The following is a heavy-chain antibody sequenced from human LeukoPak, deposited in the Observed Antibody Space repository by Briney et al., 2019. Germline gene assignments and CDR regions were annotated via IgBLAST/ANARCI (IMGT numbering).Heavy chain of an antibody. V-gene: IGHV3-23*01. CDR3: ARAVGVTAIHNAFDI. CDR1: GFTFGSYA. J-gene: IGHJ3*02. CDR2: ISGSGRST. D-gene: IGHD2-21*02. Sequence: GGSLRLSCAGSGFTFGSYAMGWVRQAPGKGLEWVSSISGSGRSTYYADSPKGRFTISRDNSKNTLYLQMNSLRAEDTAVYYCARAVGVTAIHNAFDIWGQGTMVTVSS.